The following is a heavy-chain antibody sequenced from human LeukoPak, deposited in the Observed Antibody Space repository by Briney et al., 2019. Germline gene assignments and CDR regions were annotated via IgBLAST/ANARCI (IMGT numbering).Heavy chain of an antibody. Sequence: GGSLRLSCAAAGFDFSSHSMNWVRQAPGKGLEWISYIDSGGGLIYYADSVRGRFTISRDIAKNSLFLQMNSLRAEDTAVYYCARNSLYCAGDCYEAFDSWGQGTLVTVSS. CDR2: IDSGGGLI. CDR3: ARNSLYCAGDCYEAFDS. D-gene: IGHD2-21*01. CDR1: GFDFSSHS. J-gene: IGHJ4*02. V-gene: IGHV3-48*01.